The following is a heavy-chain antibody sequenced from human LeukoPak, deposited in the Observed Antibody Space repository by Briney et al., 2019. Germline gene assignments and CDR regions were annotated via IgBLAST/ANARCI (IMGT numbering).Heavy chain of an antibody. J-gene: IGHJ4*02. CDR2: ISSNGGST. D-gene: IGHD2-2*01. V-gene: IGHV3-64D*06. CDR3: VKGYCSSISCSLIDY. Sequence: GGSLRLSCSASGFTLSRYGMHWVRQAPGKGLEYVSGISSNGGSTNYADSVKGRFTISRDNSKNTLHLQMSSLRAEDTAVYYCVKGYCSSISCSLIDYRGQGTLVTVSS. CDR1: GFTLSRYG.